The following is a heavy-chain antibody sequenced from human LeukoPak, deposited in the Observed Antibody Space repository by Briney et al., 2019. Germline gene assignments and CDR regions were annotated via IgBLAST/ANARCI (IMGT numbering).Heavy chain of an antibody. CDR3: ARDRGRDYYDSGGYSLIFNWFDP. CDR1: GGSISSHY. Sequence: PSETLSLTCTVSGGSISSHYWSWIRQPPGKGLEWIGYIYYSGSTNYNPSLKSRVTISVDTSKNQFSLKLSSVTAADTAVYYCARDRGRDYYDSGGYSLIFNWFDPWGQGTLVTVSS. CDR2: IYYSGST. V-gene: IGHV4-59*11. D-gene: IGHD3-22*01. J-gene: IGHJ5*02.